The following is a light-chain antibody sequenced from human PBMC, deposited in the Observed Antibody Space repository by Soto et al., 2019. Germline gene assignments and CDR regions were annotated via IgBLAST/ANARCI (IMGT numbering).Light chain of an antibody. J-gene: IGLJ2*01. CDR2: EGT. V-gene: IGLV2-14*02. Sequence: QSALTQPASVSGPPGQSIVISCNGSSSDVGSYDLVSWYLQYPGKAPKVIIFEGTKRPSGVSDRFSGSKSGNTASLTISGLQAEDEADYYCASYTSSSTSVIFGRGTKVTVL. CDR3: ASYTSSSTSVI. CDR1: SSDVGSYDL.